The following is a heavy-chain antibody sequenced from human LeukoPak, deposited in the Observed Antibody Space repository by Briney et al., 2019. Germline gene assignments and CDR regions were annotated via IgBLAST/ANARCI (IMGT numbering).Heavy chain of an antibody. D-gene: IGHD3-10*01. J-gene: IGHJ4*02. CDR1: GGPISSYY. CDR2: NYYSGNT. CDR3: ARVGRGSFDY. V-gene: IGHV4-59*01. Sequence: PSETLSLTCTASGGPISSYYWSWLRQPPGKGLEWIGYNYYSGNTDHNPSLNSRVTISVDTSTNHFSQHRSSVPAADTAVYYCARVGRGSFDYWGQGTKVSVSS.